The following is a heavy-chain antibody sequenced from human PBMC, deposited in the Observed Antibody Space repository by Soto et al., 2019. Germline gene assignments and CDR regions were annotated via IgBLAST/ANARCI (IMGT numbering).Heavy chain of an antibody. D-gene: IGHD3-3*01. Sequence: PGGSLRLSCAASGFTFSDYYMSWIRQAPGKGLEWVSYISSSGSTIYYADSVKGRFTISRDNAKNSLYLQMNSLRAEDTAVYYCARGDYDFWSCYQKGYHYYRLDVWGQGTTVTGSS. J-gene: IGHJ6*02. CDR3: ARGDYDFWSCYQKGYHYYRLDV. V-gene: IGHV3-11*01. CDR1: GFTFSDYY. CDR2: ISSSGSTI.